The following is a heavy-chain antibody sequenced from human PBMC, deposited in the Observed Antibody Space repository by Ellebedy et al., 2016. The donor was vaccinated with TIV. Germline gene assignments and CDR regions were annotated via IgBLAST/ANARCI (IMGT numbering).Heavy chain of an antibody. CDR1: GGSISSYY. CDR2: IYYSGST. V-gene: IGHV4-59*01. CDR3: ARDRGGFDP. Sequence: SETLSLTXTVSGGSISSYYWSWIRQPPGKELEWIGYIYYSGSTNYNPSLKSRVTISVDTSKNQFSLKLSSVTAADTAVYYCARDRGGFDPWGQGTLVTVSS. J-gene: IGHJ5*02.